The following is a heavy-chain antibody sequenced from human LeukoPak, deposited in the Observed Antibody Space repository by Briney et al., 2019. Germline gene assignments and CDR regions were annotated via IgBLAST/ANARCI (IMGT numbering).Heavy chain of an antibody. CDR1: GYTFTSYY. V-gene: IGHV1-46*01. Sequence: ASVKVSCKASGYTFTSYYMHWVRQAPGQGLEWMGIINPSGGSTSYAQKFQGRVTMTRDTSTSTVYMELSSLRSEDTAVYYCASGRPSSSWYWDYFDYWGQGTLVTVSS. D-gene: IGHD6-13*01. J-gene: IGHJ4*02. CDR2: INPSGGST. CDR3: ASGRPSSSWYWDYFDY.